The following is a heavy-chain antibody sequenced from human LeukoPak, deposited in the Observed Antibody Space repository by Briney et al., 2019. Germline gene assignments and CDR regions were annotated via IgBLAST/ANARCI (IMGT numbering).Heavy chain of an antibody. CDR3: AGDPARVMYH. Sequence: PGGSLRLSCAASRFAFRSNSTTWVGQAPGKGLEWVSSISSSSSYIYYADSVKGRFTISRENAKNSLYLPMNSLSPEDTAVYYCAGDPARVMYHWRQGTLVTVSS. CDR1: RFAFRSNS. J-gene: IGHJ5*02. D-gene: IGHD5-18*01. V-gene: IGHV3-21*01. CDR2: ISSSSSYI.